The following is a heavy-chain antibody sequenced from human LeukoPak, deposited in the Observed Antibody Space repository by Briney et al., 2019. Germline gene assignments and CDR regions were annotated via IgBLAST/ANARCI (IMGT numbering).Heavy chain of an antibody. CDR2: ISYDGSNK. D-gene: IGHD3-9*01. CDR3: ARTLRYFDWLLDGMDV. J-gene: IGHJ6*02. Sequence: GRSLRLSCAASGFTFSSYAMHWVRQAPGKGLEWVAVISYDGSNKYYADSVKGRFTISRDNSKNTLYLQMNSLRAEDTAVYYCARTLRYFDWLLDGMDVWGQGTTVTVSS. CDR1: GFTFSSYA. V-gene: IGHV3-30-3*01.